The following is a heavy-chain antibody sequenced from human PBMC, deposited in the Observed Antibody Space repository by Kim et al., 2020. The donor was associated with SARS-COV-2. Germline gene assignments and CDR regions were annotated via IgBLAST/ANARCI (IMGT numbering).Heavy chain of an antibody. D-gene: IGHD1-7*01. CDR3: ARDLGNWNYAGGGY. CDR2: ISYDGSNK. Sequence: GGSLRLSCAASGFTFSSYAMHWVRQAPGKGLEWVAVISYDGSNKYYADSVKGRFTISRDNSKNTLYLQMNSLRAEDTAVYYCARDLGNWNYAGGGYWGQGTLVTVSS. J-gene: IGHJ4*02. CDR1: GFTFSSYA. V-gene: IGHV3-30-3*01.